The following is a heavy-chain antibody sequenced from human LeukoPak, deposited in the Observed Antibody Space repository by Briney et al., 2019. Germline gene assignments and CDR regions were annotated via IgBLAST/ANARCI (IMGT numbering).Heavy chain of an antibody. D-gene: IGHD3-10*01. CDR1: GFTFRNYV. CDR3: ARAPVLLWFGELDY. CDR2: ISYDGSNK. V-gene: IGHV3-30*04. J-gene: IGHJ4*02. Sequence: GGSLRLSCAASGFTFRNYVIHWVRQAPGKGLEWVAVISYDGSNKYYADSVKGRFTISRDNSKNTLYLQMNSLRAEDTAVYYCARAPVLLWFGELDYWGQGTLVTVSS.